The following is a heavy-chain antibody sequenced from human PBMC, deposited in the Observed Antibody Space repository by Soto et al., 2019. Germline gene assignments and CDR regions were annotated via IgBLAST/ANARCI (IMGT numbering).Heavy chain of an antibody. Sequence: PGGSLRLSCAASGFTFSSYAMSWVRQAPGKGLEWVSGISDSGGSTYFAGSVRARFTISRDNSKNTLYLQMNSLRAEDTALYYCAKLLMRRTRSPFDYWGRGTLVTVSS. CDR2: ISDSGGST. J-gene: IGHJ4*02. CDR3: AKLLMRRTRSPFDY. D-gene: IGHD2-8*01. CDR1: GFTFSSYA. V-gene: IGHV3-23*01.